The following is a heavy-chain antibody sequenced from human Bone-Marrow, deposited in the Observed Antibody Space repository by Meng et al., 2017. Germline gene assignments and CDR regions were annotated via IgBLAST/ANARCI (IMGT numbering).Heavy chain of an antibody. Sequence: ASVKVSCKASGYTFTGYYMHWVRQAPGQGLEWMGRINPNSGGTSYAQKFQGRVTMTRDTSISTAYMELSRLRSDDTAVYYCARLGIRYYYYGMDVWGQGTTVTVSS. CDR1: GYTFTGYY. J-gene: IGHJ6*02. V-gene: IGHV1-2*06. D-gene: IGHD1-14*01. CDR3: ARLGIRYYYYGMDV. CDR2: INPNSGGT.